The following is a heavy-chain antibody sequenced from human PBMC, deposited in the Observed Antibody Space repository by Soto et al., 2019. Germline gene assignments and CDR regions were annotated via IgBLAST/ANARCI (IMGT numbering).Heavy chain of an antibody. D-gene: IGHD3-3*01. Sequence: GGSLRLSCAASGFTFSSYAMSWVRQAPGKGLEWVSAISGSGGSTYYADSVKGRFTVSRDNSKNTLYLQMNSLRAEDTAVYYCSKREHYDFLGRYFFEQWGQGTPVTVSS. CDR3: SKREHYDFLGRYFFEQ. CDR1: GFTFSSYA. J-gene: IGHJ4*02. V-gene: IGHV3-23*01. CDR2: ISGSGGST.